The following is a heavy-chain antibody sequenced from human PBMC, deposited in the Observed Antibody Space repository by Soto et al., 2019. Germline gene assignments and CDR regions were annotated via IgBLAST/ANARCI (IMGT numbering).Heavy chain of an antibody. Sequence: SETLSLTCTVSGGSISGYYWSWIRQPPGKGLEWIGYIHYSGNTNYNASLKSRVTISVDTSKNQFSLKLSSVTAADTAVYYCARSNIAAAGPNWFDPWGQGTLVTVSS. CDR3: ARSNIAAAGPNWFDP. J-gene: IGHJ5*02. CDR2: IHYSGNT. D-gene: IGHD6-13*01. CDR1: GGSISGYY. V-gene: IGHV4-59*01.